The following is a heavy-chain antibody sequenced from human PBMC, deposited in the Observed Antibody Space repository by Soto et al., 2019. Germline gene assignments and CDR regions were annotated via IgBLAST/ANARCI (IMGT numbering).Heavy chain of an antibody. CDR3: ARADYDILTGYSPYYYGMDV. D-gene: IGHD3-9*01. Sequence: SETLSLTCTVSGGSISSYYWSWIRQPPGKGLEWIGYIYYSGSTNYNPSLKSRVTISVDTSKNQFSLKLSSVTAADTAVYYCARADYDILTGYSPYYYGMDVWGQGTTVTVSS. V-gene: IGHV4-59*01. CDR2: IYYSGST. J-gene: IGHJ6*02. CDR1: GGSISSYY.